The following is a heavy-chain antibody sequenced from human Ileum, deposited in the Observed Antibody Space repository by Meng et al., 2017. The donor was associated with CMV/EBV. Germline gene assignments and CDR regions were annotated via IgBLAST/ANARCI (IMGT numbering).Heavy chain of an antibody. CDR1: GGSISTSSYY. CDR3: VRIGAGDHWFDP. CDR2: IFYSGST. V-gene: IGHV4-39*07. Sequence: CTVSGGSISTSSYYWGWIRQPPEKGLEWVGSIFYSGSTYYNPSLKSRVTISVDTTNNQFSLKVSSVTAADTAVYYCVRIGAGDHWFDPWGQGTLVTVSS. J-gene: IGHJ5*02.